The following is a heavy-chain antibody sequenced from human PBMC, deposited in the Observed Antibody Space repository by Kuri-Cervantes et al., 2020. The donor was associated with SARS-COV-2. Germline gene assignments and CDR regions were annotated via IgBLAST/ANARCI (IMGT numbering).Heavy chain of an antibody. CDR2: IYHSGST. J-gene: IGHJ6*03. Sequence: ESLKISCTVSGGSISSGGYYWSWIRQPPGKGLEWIGSIYHSGSTYYNPSLKSRVTISVDTSKNQFSLKLSSVTAADTAVYYCARNSGYSSGWFYYYYMDVWGKGTTVTVSS. CDR1: GGSISSGGYY. D-gene: IGHD6-19*01. CDR3: ARNSGYSSGWFYYYYMDV. V-gene: IGHV4-39*07.